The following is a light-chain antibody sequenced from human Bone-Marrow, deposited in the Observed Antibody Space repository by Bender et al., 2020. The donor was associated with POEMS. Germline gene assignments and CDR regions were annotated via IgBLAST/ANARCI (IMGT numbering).Light chain of an antibody. J-gene: IGLJ2*01. CDR1: KLGDKY. CDR2: QDS. CDR3: QAWDRSTVV. Sequence: SYELTQPPSVSVSPGQTASITCSGDKLGDKYASWYQQKPGQSPVLVIYQDSKRPSGIPERFSGSNYGNTATLTISGTQAMDEADYYCQAWDRSTVVFGGGTKLTVL. V-gene: IGLV3-1*01.